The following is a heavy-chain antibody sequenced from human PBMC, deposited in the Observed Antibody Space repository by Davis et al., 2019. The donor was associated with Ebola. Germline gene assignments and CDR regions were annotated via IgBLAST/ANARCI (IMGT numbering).Heavy chain of an antibody. J-gene: IGHJ4*02. CDR1: GFPFSSYA. V-gene: IGHV3-23*01. Sequence: GESLKISCAASGFPFSSYAMSWVRQAPGKGLEWVSAISGSGGSTYYADSVKGRFTISRDNSKNTLYLQMNSLRAEDTAVYYCPKGSGAARPYYFDYWGQGTLVTVSS. CDR3: PKGSGAARPYYFDY. CDR2: ISGSGGST. D-gene: IGHD6-6*01.